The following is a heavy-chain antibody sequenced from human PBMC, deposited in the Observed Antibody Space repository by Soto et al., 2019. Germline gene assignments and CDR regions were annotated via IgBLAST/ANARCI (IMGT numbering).Heavy chain of an antibody. J-gene: IGHJ5*01. CDR3: TYSGNHRYFFDS. D-gene: IGHD3-9*01. V-gene: IGHV1-69*13. CDR2: VIPIFGVP. CDR1: GGTFRSFA. Sequence: QVHLVQSGPEVREPGSSLKVSCEASGGTFRSFAVIWVRQAPGQGLEFLGGVIPIFGVPNYSQRFHGRIFISADESASTAHLELLSLTPEDTAVYYWTYSGNHRYFFDSWGQGTRITVSS.